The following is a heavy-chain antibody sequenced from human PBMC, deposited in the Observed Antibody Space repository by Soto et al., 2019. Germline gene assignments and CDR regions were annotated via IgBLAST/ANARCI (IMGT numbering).Heavy chain of an antibody. V-gene: IGHV4-30-4*01. CDR1: GGSISSGDYY. J-gene: IGHJ5*02. D-gene: IGHD3-16*01. Sequence: QVQLQESGPGLMKPSQTLSLTCTVSGGSISSGDYYWSWIRQPPGKGLEWIGYIYYSGSTYYNPSLKSRVTISVDTSKNQFSLKLSTVTAADTAVYYCARGQGSTFTNWFDPWGQGTLVTVSS. CDR2: IYYSGST. CDR3: ARGQGSTFTNWFDP.